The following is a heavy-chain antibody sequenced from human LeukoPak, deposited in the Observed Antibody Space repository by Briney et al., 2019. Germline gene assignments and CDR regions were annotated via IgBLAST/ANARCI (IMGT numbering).Heavy chain of an antibody. V-gene: IGHV1-2*02. J-gene: IGHJ4*02. CDR1: GYIFTGYY. CDR2: SNPSSGGT. CDR3: ARGPGGGYDWLGH. D-gene: IGHD5-12*01. Sequence: ASVKVSCKASGYIFTGYYLHWVRQAPGQGLEWMGWSNPSSGGTNYAQKFQGRVTMTRDTSISTAYMELSRLRSDDTAVYYCARGPGGGYDWLGHWGQGTLVTVSS.